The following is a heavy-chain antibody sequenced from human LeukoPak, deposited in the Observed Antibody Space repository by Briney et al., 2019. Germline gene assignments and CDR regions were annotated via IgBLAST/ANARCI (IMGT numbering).Heavy chain of an antibody. CDR1: GFTFSSYV. D-gene: IGHD5-24*01. J-gene: IGHJ4*02. Sequence: PGRSLRLSCAASGFTFSSYVMHWVRQAPGKGLEWVAVISYDGSNKYYADFVKGRFTISRDNSKNTLYLQMNSLRAEDTAVYYCAREELAPQSRYFDYWGQGTLVTVSS. V-gene: IGHV3-30-3*01. CDR2: ISYDGSNK. CDR3: AREELAPQSRYFDY.